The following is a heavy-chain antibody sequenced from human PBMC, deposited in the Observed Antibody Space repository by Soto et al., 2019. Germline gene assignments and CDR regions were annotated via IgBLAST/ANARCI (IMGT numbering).Heavy chain of an antibody. V-gene: IGHV4-31*03. J-gene: IGHJ5*02. D-gene: IGHD3-16*01. CDR1: GGSISSGGYY. CDR2: ISYSGST. Sequence: QVQLQESGPGLVKPSQTLSLTCTVSGGSISSGGYYWSWIRQHPGKVLEWIGYISYSGSTYYNPYLKRRVTISVDTSKNQFSLKLSSVTAADTAVYYCARVEVMITFGGVYRANWFDPWGQGTLVTVSS. CDR3: ARVEVMITFGGVYRANWFDP.